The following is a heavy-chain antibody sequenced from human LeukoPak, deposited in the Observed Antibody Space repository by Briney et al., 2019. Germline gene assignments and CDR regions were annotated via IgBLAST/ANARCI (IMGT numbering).Heavy chain of an antibody. CDR1: GFTFSSYA. J-gene: IGHJ5*02. CDR3: ARAQYSSTSCYSAPCGNWFDP. V-gene: IGHV3-30-3*01. D-gene: IGHD2-2*01. CDR2: ISYDGSNK. Sequence: GRSLRLSCAASGFTFSSYAMHWVRRAPGKGLEWVAVISYDGSNKYYADSVKGRFTISRDNSKNTLYLQMNSLRAEDTAVYYCARAQYSSTSCYSAPCGNWFDPWGQGTLVTVSS.